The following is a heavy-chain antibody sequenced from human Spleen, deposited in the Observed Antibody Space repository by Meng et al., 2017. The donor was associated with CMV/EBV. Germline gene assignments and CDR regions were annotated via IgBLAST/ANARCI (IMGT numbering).Heavy chain of an antibody. Sequence: SETLSLTCTVSGGSISSSSYYWGWIRQPPGKGLEWIGSIYYSGSTYYNPSLKSRVTISVDTSKNQFSLKLSSVTAADTAVYYCARHHYYCSSTPCFDYWGQGTLVTVSS. CDR2: IYYSGST. CDR3: ARHHYYCSSTPCFDY. J-gene: IGHJ4*02. CDR1: GGSISSSSYY. V-gene: IGHV4-39*01. D-gene: IGHD2-2*01.